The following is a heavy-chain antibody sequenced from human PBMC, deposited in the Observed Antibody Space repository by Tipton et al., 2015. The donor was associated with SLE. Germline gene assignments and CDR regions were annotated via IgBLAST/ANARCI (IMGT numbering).Heavy chain of an antibody. CDR3: ARYFYDSSVVCLFDF. CDR1: SGSVSSGAYY. Sequence: TLSLTCTVSSGSVSSGAYYWSWIRQHPGKGLEWIGYVFSSGTTYYNPSLKGRLSLSLDTSQNQLSLKLSSVTSADTAVYYCARYFYDSSVVCLFDFWGQVTLVTVSS. V-gene: IGHV4-31*03. J-gene: IGHJ4*02. CDR2: VFSSGTT. D-gene: IGHD3-22*01.